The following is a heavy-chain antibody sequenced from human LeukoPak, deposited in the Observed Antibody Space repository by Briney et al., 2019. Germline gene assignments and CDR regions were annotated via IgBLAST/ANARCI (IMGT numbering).Heavy chain of an antibody. D-gene: IGHD3-3*01. CDR3: ARGHNYYDFWSGSKGGRFDH. CDR1: GGSFSGYY. Sequence: PSETLSLTCAVYGGSFSGYYWSWIRQPPGKGLEWIGEINHSGSTNYNPSLKSRVTISVDTSKNQFSLKLSSVTAADTAVYYCARGHNYYDFWSGSKGGRFDHWGQGTLVTVSS. V-gene: IGHV4-34*01. J-gene: IGHJ4*02. CDR2: INHSGST.